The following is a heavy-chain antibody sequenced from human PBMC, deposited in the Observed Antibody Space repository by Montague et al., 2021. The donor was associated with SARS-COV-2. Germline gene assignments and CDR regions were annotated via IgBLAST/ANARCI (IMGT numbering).Heavy chain of an antibody. J-gene: IGHJ4*02. CDR3: AKATGPGSCRADCCQGLDY. CDR2: IYSDSSYK. Sequence: SLRLSCAASGFTFSSYAMSWVRQAPGKGLECVSVIYSDSSYKHYADSVKGRFAISRDNSENTLYLQMNSLRAEDTAVYYCAKATGPGSCRADCCQGLDYWGQGTLVTVSS. V-gene: IGHV3-23*03. D-gene: IGHD2-21*01. CDR1: GFTFSSYA.